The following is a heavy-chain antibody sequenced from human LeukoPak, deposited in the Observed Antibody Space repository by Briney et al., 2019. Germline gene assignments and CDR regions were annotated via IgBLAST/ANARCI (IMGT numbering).Heavy chain of an antibody. CDR1: GFTVSSNY. D-gene: IGHD4-17*01. Sequence: PGGSLRLSCAASGFTVSSNYMSWVRQAPGKGLEWVSVIYSGGSTYYADSVKGRFTISRDNSKNTLYLQMNSLRAEDTAVYYCARGGSTVTTMYYFDYWGQGTLVTVSS. CDR3: ARGGSTVTTMYYFDY. V-gene: IGHV3-53*01. CDR2: IYSGGST. J-gene: IGHJ4*02.